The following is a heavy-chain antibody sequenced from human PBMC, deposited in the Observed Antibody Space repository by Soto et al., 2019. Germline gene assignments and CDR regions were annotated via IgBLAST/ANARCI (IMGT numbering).Heavy chain of an antibody. CDR2: LTGTSGST. V-gene: IGHV3-23*01. Sequence: GGSLRLSCAASAISFNTYGVTWVRQAPGNGLEGVSTLTGTSGSTYYADSVKGRFTISKDRSNYTVSQLLKSLRVEDTAIYYCAGQRSPEGWFDPWGQGTLVTVSS. CDR3: AGQRSPEGWFDP. CDR1: AISFNTYG. D-gene: IGHD1-1*01. J-gene: IGHJ5*02.